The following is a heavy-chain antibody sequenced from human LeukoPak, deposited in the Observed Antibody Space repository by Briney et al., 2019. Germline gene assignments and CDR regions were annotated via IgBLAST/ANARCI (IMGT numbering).Heavy chain of an antibody. CDR1: GFTFGSYS. CDR3: AKDLGLVGATTFDY. D-gene: IGHD1-26*01. J-gene: IGHJ4*02. CDR2: ISGSGGST. Sequence: GGSLRLSCAASGFTFGSYSMNWVRQAPGKGLEWVSAISGSGGSTYYADSVKGRFTISGDNSKNTLYLQMNSLRAEDTAVYYCAKDLGLVGATTFDYWGQGTLVTVSS. V-gene: IGHV3-23*01.